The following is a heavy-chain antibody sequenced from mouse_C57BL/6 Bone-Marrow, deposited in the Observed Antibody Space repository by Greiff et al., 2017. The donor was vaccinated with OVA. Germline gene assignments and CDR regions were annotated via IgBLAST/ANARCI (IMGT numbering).Heavy chain of an antibody. J-gene: IGHJ2*01. D-gene: IGHD1-3*01. CDR1: GYTFTDYY. Sequence: VQLKESGPVLVKPGASVKMSCKASGYTFTDYYMNWVQQSHGKSLEWIGVINPYNGGTSYTQKFKGKATLTVDKSYSTAYMELNSLTSEDSAVYYCARRGGEVYYFDYWGQGTTLTVSS. CDR2: INPYNGGT. V-gene: IGHV1-19*01. CDR3: ARRGGEVYYFDY.